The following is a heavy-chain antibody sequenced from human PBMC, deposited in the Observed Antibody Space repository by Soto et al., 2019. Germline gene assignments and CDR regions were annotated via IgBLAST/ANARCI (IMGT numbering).Heavy chain of an antibody. V-gene: IGHV4-39*01. D-gene: IGHD2-21*01. CDR2: IYYDGGT. CDR1: GGSISTRHYF. Sequence: QLQLQDSGPGLVKPSETLSLTCTVSGGSISTRHYFWGWIRQPPGKGLEWIASIYYDGGTQYNPSLKGRGTISIDTPKNQVFMKLSSVTAADTAVYYCVWSHWIWGVFNIWGQGTTVTVSS. J-gene: IGHJ3*02. CDR3: VWSHWIWGVFNI.